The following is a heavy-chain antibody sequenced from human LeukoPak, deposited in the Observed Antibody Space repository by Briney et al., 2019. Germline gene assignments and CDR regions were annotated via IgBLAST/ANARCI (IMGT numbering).Heavy chain of an antibody. CDR3: ARERAYCGGDCFPYYFDY. V-gene: IGHV3-66*01. CDR1: GFTVSSNY. J-gene: IGHJ4*02. D-gene: IGHD2-21*02. CDR2: IYSDDST. Sequence: PGGSLRLSCAASGFTVSSNYMSWVRQAPGKGLEWVSLIYSDDSTYYADSVKGRFTISRDNSKNTLYLQVNSLRAEDTAVYYCARERAYCGGDCFPYYFDYWGQGTLVTVSS.